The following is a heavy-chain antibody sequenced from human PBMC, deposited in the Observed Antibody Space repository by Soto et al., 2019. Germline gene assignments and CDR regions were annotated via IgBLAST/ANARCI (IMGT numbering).Heavy chain of an antibody. D-gene: IGHD1-26*01. CDR1: GGTFSTYA. J-gene: IGHJ4*02. CDR2: IIPIFGTA. CDR3: ARSYSGSYFDS. Sequence: QVQLVQSGAEVNKPGSSVKVSCKASGGTFSTYAIIWLRQAPGQGLEWMGGIIPIFGTANYAQKFQVRVTITADKSTSTAYMDLSSLTSDDTAVYYCARSYSGSYFDSWGQGTLVTVSS. V-gene: IGHV1-69*14.